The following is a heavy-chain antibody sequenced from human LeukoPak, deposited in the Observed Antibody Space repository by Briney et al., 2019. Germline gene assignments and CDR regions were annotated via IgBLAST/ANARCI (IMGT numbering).Heavy chain of an antibody. Sequence: SETLSLTCTVSGGSISSSSYYWGWIRQPPGKGLEWIGSIYYSGSTYYNPSLKSRVTISVDTSKNQFSLKLSSVTAADTAVYYCARRGDYGDYPFDYWGQATLVTVSS. CDR3: ARRGDYGDYPFDY. CDR1: GGSISSSSYY. V-gene: IGHV4-39*01. D-gene: IGHD4-17*01. J-gene: IGHJ4*02. CDR2: IYYSGST.